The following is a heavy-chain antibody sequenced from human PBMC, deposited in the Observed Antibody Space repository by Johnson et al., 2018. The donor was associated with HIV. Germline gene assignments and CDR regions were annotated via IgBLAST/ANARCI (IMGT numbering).Heavy chain of an antibody. CDR3: AKIITGTTYDALDL. J-gene: IGHJ3*01. CDR2: IHYDGSNN. CDR1: GFTFSIYG. V-gene: IGHV3-30*02. Sequence: QVQLVESGGGLIQPGGSLRLSCTGSGFTFSIYGIHWVRQAPDKGLVWVAFIHYDGSNNYYADSVKGRFTISRDNSENTVYVQMNSLRTEDTGMYYCAKIITGTTYDALDLWGQETMVTVSS. D-gene: IGHD1-20*01.